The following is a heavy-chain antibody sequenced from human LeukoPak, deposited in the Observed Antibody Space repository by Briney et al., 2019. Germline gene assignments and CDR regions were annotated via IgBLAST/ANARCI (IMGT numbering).Heavy chain of an antibody. D-gene: IGHD2-15*01. Sequence: PSETLSLTCSVSGVSITSAGYYWGWLRQSPGQGLEWIVNIQNSATFYYNPSPKRRVTISVDMSNNQCALHLRSLSSAETAVYYCARLLGYCSDYNCPAWGSWGLGTLVTVSS. V-gene: IGHV4-39*01. CDR2: IQNSATF. CDR1: GVSITSAGYY. J-gene: IGHJ4*02. CDR3: ARLLGYCSDYNCPAWGS.